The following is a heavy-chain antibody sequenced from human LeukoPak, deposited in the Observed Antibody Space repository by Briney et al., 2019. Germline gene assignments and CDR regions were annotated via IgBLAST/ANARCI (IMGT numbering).Heavy chain of an antibody. CDR1: GYSISSGYY. J-gene: IGHJ4*02. V-gene: IGHV4-38-2*02. CDR3: ARRDYGDWGFDY. CDR2: IYHSGST. Sequence: SETLSLTCTVSGYSISSGYYWGWIRPPPGKGLEWIGSIYHSGSTYYNPSLKSRVTISVDTSKNQFSLKLSSVTAADTAVYYCARRDYGDWGFDYWGQGTLVTVSS. D-gene: IGHD4-17*01.